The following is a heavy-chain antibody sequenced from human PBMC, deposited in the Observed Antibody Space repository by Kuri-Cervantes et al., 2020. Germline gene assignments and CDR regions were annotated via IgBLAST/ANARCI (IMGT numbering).Heavy chain of an antibody. J-gene: IGHJ5*02. V-gene: IGHV4-39*01. D-gene: IGHD3-3*01. CDR2: IYYSGST. CDR1: GGSISNSNW. Sequence: SETLSLTCALSGGSISNSNWWSWVRQPPGKGLEWIGSIYYSGSTYYNPSLKSRVTISVDTSKNQFSLKLSSVTAADTAVYYCVRLSYENDFWGTYTPPDHWGQGTLVTVSS. CDR3: VRLSYENDFWGTYTPPDH.